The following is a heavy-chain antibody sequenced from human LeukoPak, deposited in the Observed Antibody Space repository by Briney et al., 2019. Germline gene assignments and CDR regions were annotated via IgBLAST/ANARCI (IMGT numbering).Heavy chain of an antibody. CDR2: MNPNSGNT. J-gene: IGHJ4*02. Sequence: ASVKVSCKASGYTFTSYDINWVRQATGQGLEWMGWMNPNSGNTGYAQKFQGRVTMTRNTSITTAYIELSSLRSEDTAVYYCARRGENYDILTGYYWEYYFDYWGQGTLVTVSS. CDR1: GYTFTSYD. CDR3: ARRGENYDILTGYYWEYYFDY. V-gene: IGHV1-8*01. D-gene: IGHD3-9*01.